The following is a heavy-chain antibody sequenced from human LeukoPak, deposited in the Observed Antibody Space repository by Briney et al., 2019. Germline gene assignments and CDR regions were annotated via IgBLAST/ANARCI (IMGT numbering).Heavy chain of an antibody. D-gene: IGHD4-17*01. CDR2: ISYSGST. Sequence: SETLSLTCTDSGGSISSYYWSWVRQPPGKGLEWIGYISYSGSTNYNASLRSRVTMSVDTSKNQFSLNLNSVTAADTARYYYARHEGMTTYDYWGQGTLVTVSS. V-gene: IGHV4-59*08. CDR1: GGSISSYY. J-gene: IGHJ4*02. CDR3: ARHEGMTTYDY.